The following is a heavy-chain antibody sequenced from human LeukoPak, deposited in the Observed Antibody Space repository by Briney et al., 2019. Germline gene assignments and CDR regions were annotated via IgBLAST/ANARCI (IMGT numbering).Heavy chain of an antibody. CDR2: ISSSGSAI. CDR1: GFTFGDYY. CDR3: ARAVGAYDAFDI. V-gene: IGHV3-11*01. D-gene: IGHD1-26*01. J-gene: IGHJ3*02. Sequence: GGSLRLSCAASGFTFGDYYMSWIRQAPGKGLEWVSYISSSGSAIYYADSVKGRFTISRDNAKNSLYLQMNSLRAEDTAVYFCARAVGAYDAFDIWGQGTMVTVSS.